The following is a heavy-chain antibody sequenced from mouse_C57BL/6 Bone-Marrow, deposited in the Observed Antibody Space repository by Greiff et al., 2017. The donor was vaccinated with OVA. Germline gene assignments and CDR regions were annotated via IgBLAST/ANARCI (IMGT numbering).Heavy chain of an antibody. J-gene: IGHJ1*03. D-gene: IGHD1-1*01. CDR1: YFAFMASA. CDR2: FTMYSDAT. V-gene: IGHV1-49*01. Sequence: LMESGAELVRPGSSVKLSCKASYFAFMASAMHWVKQRPGHGLEWIGSFTMYSDATEYSENFKGKATLTANTSSSTAYMELSSLTSEDSAVDYCARRGYYGSSYWYFDVWGTGTTVTVSS. CDR3: ARRGYYGSSYWYFDV.